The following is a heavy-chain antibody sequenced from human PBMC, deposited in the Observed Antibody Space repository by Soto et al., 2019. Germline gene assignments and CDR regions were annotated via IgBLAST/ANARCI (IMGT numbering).Heavy chain of an antibody. CDR2: IYYSGST. Sequence: PSETLSLTCTVSGGSISSYYWSWIRQPPGKGLEWIGYIYYSGSTNYNPSLKNRVTISVDTSKNQFSLKLSSVTAADTAVYYCARDLRGNDYSKYVGFDPWGQGSLVTVSS. J-gene: IGHJ5*02. CDR1: GGSISSYY. D-gene: IGHD4-4*01. V-gene: IGHV4-59*01. CDR3: ARDLRGNDYSKYVGFDP.